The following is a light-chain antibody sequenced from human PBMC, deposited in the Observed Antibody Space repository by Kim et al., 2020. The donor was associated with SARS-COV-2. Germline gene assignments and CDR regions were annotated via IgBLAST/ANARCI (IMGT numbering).Light chain of an antibody. CDR2: DAS. CDR3: QQYNSYSLT. Sequence: ASVGDRVTITGRASQSISSWLAWYQQKTGKAPKLLIYDASSMESGVPSRFSGSVSGTEFTLTISSLQPDDFATYYCQQYNSYSLTFGGGTKVDIK. V-gene: IGKV1-5*01. J-gene: IGKJ4*01. CDR1: QSISSW.